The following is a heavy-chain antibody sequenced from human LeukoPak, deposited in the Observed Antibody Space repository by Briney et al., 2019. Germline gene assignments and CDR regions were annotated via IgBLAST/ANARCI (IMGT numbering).Heavy chain of an antibody. J-gene: IGHJ2*01. CDR3: ARGDSSSWYGYWYFDL. Sequence: SETLSLTCTVSGGSISSYYWSWLRQPPGKGLEWIGYIYYSGSTNYNPSLKSRVTISVDTSKNQFSLKLSSVTAADTAVYYCARGDSSSWYGYWYFDLWGRGTLVTVSS. CDR2: IYYSGST. CDR1: GGSISSYY. V-gene: IGHV4-59*01. D-gene: IGHD6-13*01.